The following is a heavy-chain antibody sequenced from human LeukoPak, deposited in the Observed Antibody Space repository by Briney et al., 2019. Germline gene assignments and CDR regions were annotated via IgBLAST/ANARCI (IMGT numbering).Heavy chain of an antibody. CDR2: ISGSGGST. V-gene: IGHV3-23*01. D-gene: IGHD3-22*01. J-gene: IGHJ5*02. Sequence: GGSLRLSCAASGFTFSSYGMHWVRQAPGKGLEWVSAISGSGGSTYYADSVKGRFTISRDNSKNTLYLQMNSLRAEDTAVYYCAKDFYYYDSSGYYMTSWGQGTLVTVSS. CDR1: GFTFSSYG. CDR3: AKDFYYYDSSGYYMTS.